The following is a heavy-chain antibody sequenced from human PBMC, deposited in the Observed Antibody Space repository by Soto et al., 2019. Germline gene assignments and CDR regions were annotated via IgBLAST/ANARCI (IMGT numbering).Heavy chain of an antibody. CDR3: ARDGFEMATIRGFSRRPYYFDY. V-gene: IGHV4-59*01. Sequence: SETLSLTCTVSGGSISSYYWSWIRQPPGKGLEWIGYIYYNGSTNYNPSLKSRVTISVDTSKNQFSLKLSSVTAADTAVYYCARDGFEMATIRGFSRRPYYFDYWGQGTLVTVSS. D-gene: IGHD5-12*01. CDR1: GGSISSYY. J-gene: IGHJ4*02. CDR2: IYYNGST.